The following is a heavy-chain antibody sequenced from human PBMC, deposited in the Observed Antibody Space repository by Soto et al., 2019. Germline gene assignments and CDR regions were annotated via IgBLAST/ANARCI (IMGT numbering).Heavy chain of an antibody. V-gene: IGHV3-72*01. CDR1: GFTSSDYY. Sequence: EVQLVESGGGLVHPGGSLRLSCAVSGFTSSDYYMDWVRQAPGKGLEWMGRIISRVRGFTTEYAASVESRFTITTEESKNYGYLHMNSLNTEDTAVESCARDLAGATAGGDGHYWGQGVLVTVSS. CDR3: ARDLAGATAGGDGHY. D-gene: IGHD2-21*02. J-gene: IGHJ4*02. CDR2: IISRVRGFTT.